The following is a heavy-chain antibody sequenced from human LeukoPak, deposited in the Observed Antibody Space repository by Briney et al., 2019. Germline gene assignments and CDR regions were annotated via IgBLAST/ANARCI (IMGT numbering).Heavy chain of an antibody. Sequence: GGSLRLSCAASGFTFSSYSMNWVRQAPGKGLEWVSSISSSSYIYYADSVKGRFTISRDNAKNSLYLQMNSLRAEDTAVYYCARGLGYCTNGVCYQGDFDYWGQGTLVTVSS. CDR3: ARGLGYCTNGVCYQGDFDY. CDR1: GFTFSSYS. V-gene: IGHV3-21*01. D-gene: IGHD2-8*01. CDR2: ISSSSYI. J-gene: IGHJ4*02.